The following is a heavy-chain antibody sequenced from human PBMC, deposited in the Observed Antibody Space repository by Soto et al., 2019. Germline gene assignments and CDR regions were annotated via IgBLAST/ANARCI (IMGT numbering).Heavy chain of an antibody. V-gene: IGHV4-59*01. Sequence: SETLSLTCTVSGGSISSYYWSWIRQPPGKGLEWIGYIYYSGSTNYNPSLKSRVTISVDTSKNQFSLKLSSVTAADTAVYYCARAYGSGSYGYYYYYGMDVWGQGTTVTVYS. CDR2: IYYSGST. D-gene: IGHD3-10*01. CDR3: ARAYGSGSYGYYYYYGMDV. J-gene: IGHJ6*02. CDR1: GGSISSYY.